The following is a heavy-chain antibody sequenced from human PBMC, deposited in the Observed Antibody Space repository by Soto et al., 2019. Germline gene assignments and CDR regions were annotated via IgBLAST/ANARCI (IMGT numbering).Heavy chain of an antibody. Sequence: QVQLVESGGGVVQPGRSLRLSCAASGFTFSSYAMRWVRQAPGKGLEWVAVISYDGSNKYYADSVKGRFTISRDNSKNTLYLQMNSLRAEDTAVYYCARGELVLFDYWGQGTLVTVSS. J-gene: IGHJ4*02. CDR2: ISYDGSNK. CDR3: ARGELVLFDY. D-gene: IGHD6-6*01. CDR1: GFTFSSYA. V-gene: IGHV3-30-3*01.